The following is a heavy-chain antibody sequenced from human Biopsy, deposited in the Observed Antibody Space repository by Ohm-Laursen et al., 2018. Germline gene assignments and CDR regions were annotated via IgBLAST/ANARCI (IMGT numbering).Heavy chain of an antibody. V-gene: IGHV1-8*01. D-gene: IGHD1-26*01. CDR3: ARWETTLGRSLDS. J-gene: IGHJ4*02. CDR2: LSPNTGNT. CDR1: GYTFTSHD. Sequence: SEKVSCKASGYTFTSHDINWVRQATGQGLEWMGWLSPNTGNTVYAQRFQDRVTMTSDTSTGTAYMELTSLTSDDTAVYFCARWETTLGRSLDSWGQGTLVAVSS.